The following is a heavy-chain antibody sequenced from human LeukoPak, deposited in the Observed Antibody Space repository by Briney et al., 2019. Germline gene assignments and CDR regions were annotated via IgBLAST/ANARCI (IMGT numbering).Heavy chain of an antibody. Sequence: SETLSLTCAVSGGSISSGVYSWSWFRQPPGKGLEWIGYIYYSGNTYYNPSLKSRVTISVDTSKNHFSLKLSSVTAADTAVYYCARGYCTNGVCYTSHYYYYYMDVWGKGTTVTVSS. CDR1: GGSISSGVYS. D-gene: IGHD2-8*01. CDR2: IYYSGNT. J-gene: IGHJ6*03. CDR3: ARGYCTNGVCYTSHYYYYYMDV. V-gene: IGHV4-30-4*07.